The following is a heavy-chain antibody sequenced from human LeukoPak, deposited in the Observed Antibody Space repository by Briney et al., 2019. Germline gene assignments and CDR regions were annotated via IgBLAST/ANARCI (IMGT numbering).Heavy chain of an antibody. CDR3: AKSGRGLYSGYDWGDY. V-gene: IGHV3-30*18. CDR2: ISYDGSNK. D-gene: IGHD5-12*01. J-gene: IGHJ4*02. CDR1: GFTFSSYG. Sequence: GGSLRLSCAASGFTFSSYGMHWVRQAPGKGLEWVAVISYDGSNKYYADSVKGRFTISRDNSKNTLYLQMNSLRAEDTAVYYCAKSGRGLYSGYDWGDYWGQGTLVTVSS.